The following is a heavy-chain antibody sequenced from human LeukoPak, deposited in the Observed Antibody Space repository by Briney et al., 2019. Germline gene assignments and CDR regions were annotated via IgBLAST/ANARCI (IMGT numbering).Heavy chain of an antibody. CDR3: ARANGYYGSGIPYFDF. D-gene: IGHD3-10*01. CDR2: VYHSEGT. V-gene: IGHV4-30-2*01. J-gene: IGHJ4*02. Sequence: SQTLSLTCTVSGGSISSGDYSWNWIRQPPGKGLEWIGYVYHSEGTYYNPSLKRRATISLDRSKNQFSLKLTSVTTADTAVYYCARANGYYGSGIPYFDFWGQGTLVPVSS. CDR1: GGSISSGDYS.